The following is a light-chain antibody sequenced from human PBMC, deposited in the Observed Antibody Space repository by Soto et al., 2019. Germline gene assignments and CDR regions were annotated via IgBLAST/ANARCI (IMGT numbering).Light chain of an antibody. V-gene: IGLV1-40*01. CDR2: GNT. CDR3: QSYDSSLRGSV. Sequence: QSVLTQPPSVSGAPGQRVTISCTGNSSNIGAGYYVHWYQQLPGTAPKLLIFGNTNRPSGVPDRFSGSKSGTSAALAITGRQAEDEADYFCQSYDSSLRGSVFGPGTKLTGL. CDR1: SSNIGAGYY. J-gene: IGLJ1*01.